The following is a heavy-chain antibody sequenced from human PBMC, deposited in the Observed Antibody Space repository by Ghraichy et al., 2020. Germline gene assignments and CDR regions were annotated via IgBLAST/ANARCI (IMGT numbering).Heavy chain of an antibody. D-gene: IGHD3-16*02. CDR3: ASARDDIWGTLRYTFDS. CDR2: ISGSSNTI. V-gene: IGHV3-48*02. CDR1: GFTFSTYS. Sequence: GGSLRLSCAASGFTFSTYSMNWVRQAPGKGLEWIAYISGSSNTIYYADSVKGRFTISRDNAKNSLYLQMNSLRDEDTAMYYRASARDDIWGTLRYTFDSWGQGTLVTVSS. J-gene: IGHJ4*02.